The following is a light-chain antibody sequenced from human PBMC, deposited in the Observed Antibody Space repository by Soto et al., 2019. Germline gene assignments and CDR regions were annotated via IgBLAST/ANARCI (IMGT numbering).Light chain of an antibody. V-gene: IGLV2-14*01. Sequence: QSALTQPASVSGSPGQSITISCTGTSSDVGGYNYVSWYQQHPGKAPKLMIYEVSNRPSGVSNRFSGSKSGNTASLTISGFQAEDEADYYCSSCASSNTHVFGTGTKLTVL. CDR3: SSCASSNTHV. CDR2: EVS. CDR1: SSDVGGYNY. J-gene: IGLJ1*01.